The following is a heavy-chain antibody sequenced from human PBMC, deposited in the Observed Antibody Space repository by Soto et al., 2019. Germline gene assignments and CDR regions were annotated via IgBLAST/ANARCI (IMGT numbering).Heavy chain of an antibody. Sequence: LSLTCTVSGGSISPYYWSWIRQPPGKGLEWIGYIYYRGSTNYNPSLKSRVTILADTSKNQFSLNLSSVTTADTAVYYCARDLRFQGHDYADYLGYGMDVWGQGTTVTVSS. CDR1: GGSISPYY. V-gene: IGHV4-59*01. CDR3: ARDLRFQGHDYADYLGYGMDV. D-gene: IGHD4-17*01. CDR2: IYYRGST. J-gene: IGHJ6*02.